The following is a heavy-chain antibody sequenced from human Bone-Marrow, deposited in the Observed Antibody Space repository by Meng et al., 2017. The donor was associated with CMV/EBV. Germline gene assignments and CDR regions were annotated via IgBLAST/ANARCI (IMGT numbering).Heavy chain of an antibody. J-gene: IGHJ4*02. CDR2: IDPGDSVA. Sequence: GESLKISCKGFGYSFTSHCIGWVRQMPGKGLEWMGIIDPGDSVARYSPSFQGQVTNSVDKSIAPAYLQWRSLKASDTAMYYCARAFDYIWGSYRNDFDYWGQGTLVTVSS. CDR1: GYSFTSHC. CDR3: ARAFDYIWGSYRNDFDY. V-gene: IGHV5-51*01. D-gene: IGHD3-16*02.